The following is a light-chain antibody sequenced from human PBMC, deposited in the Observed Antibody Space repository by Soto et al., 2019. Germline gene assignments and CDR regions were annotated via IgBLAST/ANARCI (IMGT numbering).Light chain of an antibody. V-gene: IGKV3-20*01. J-gene: IGKJ2*02. CDR2: GAS. CDR1: QSVISTY. Sequence: EIVLTQSPGTLSLSPGERATLSCRASQSVISTYIAWYQQKPGQAPRLLLYGASSRATGIPDRFSGSGSGTDFTLTITRLEPEDFAVYFCQQFGSSPSTFGQVTKLEIK. CDR3: QQFGSSPST.